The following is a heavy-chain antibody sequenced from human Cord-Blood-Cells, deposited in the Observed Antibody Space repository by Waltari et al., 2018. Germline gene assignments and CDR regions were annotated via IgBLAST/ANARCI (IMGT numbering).Heavy chain of an antibody. Sequence: EVQLVESGGGLVKPGGSLSLPCAASGFTFSNAWMSWVRQAPGKGLEWVGRIKSKTDGETTDYAAPVKGRFTISRDDSKNTLYLQMNSLKTEDTAVYYCTTARLKTGDFDYWGQGTLVTVSS. V-gene: IGHV3-15*01. CDR1: GFTFSNAW. CDR3: TTARLKTGDFDY. J-gene: IGHJ4*02. CDR2: IKSKTDGETT. D-gene: IGHD7-27*01.